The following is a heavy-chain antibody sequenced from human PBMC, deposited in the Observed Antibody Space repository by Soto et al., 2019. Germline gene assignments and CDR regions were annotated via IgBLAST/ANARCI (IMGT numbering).Heavy chain of an antibody. CDR1: GGSFSGYQ. V-gene: IGHV4-34*02. CDR3: ARGLILWFGELCRRGCYYYYMDV. Sequence: QVQLQQWGAGLLKPSETLSLTCAVYGGSFSGYQWTWIRQTPEKGLEWIGEINDSGNVNYNPSLKSRVTILVDTAKKQISLRLSSVTAADTAVYYCARGLILWFGELCRRGCYYYYMDVCGKGTMVTVSS. CDR2: INDSGNV. D-gene: IGHD3-10*01. J-gene: IGHJ6*03.